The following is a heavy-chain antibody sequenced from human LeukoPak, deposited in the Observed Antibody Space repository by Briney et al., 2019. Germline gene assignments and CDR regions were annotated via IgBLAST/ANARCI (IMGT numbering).Heavy chain of an antibody. Sequence: GGSLRLSCAASGFTVSSNYMSWVRQAPGKGLEWVSVIYSGGSTYYADSVKGRFTISRDNAKNSLYLQMNSLRAEDTAVYYCASEVIAATTLDYWGQGTLVTVSS. CDR3: ASEVIAATTLDY. J-gene: IGHJ4*02. CDR2: IYSGGST. CDR1: GFTVSSNY. D-gene: IGHD2-15*01. V-gene: IGHV3-66*01.